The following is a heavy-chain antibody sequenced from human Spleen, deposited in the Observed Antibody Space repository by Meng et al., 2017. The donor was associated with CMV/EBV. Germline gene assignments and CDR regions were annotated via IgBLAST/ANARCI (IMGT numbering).Heavy chain of an antibody. CDR3: ARNSGYDYGFDY. CDR1: GYTFTSYE. D-gene: IGHD5-12*01. V-gene: IGHV1-8*01. Sequence: CKASGYTFTSYESDRERQGAGQGLERMGWMNTNSGNTGYAKKYQGRVTITRNTSRSTAYMERSSVRTEDTAMYYCARNSGYDYGFDYWGQGTLVTVSS. CDR2: MNTNSGNT. J-gene: IGHJ4*02.